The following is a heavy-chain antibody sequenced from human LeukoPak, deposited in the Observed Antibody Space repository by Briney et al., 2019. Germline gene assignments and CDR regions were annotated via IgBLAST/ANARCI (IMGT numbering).Heavy chain of an antibody. CDR3: ARRGDYGDYWFDP. J-gene: IGHJ5*02. V-gene: IGHV5-51*01. CDR1: GYSFTSYW. D-gene: IGHD4-17*01. CDR2: IYPGDSDT. Sequence: GESLKISCKGSGYSFTSYWIGWVRQMPGKGLEWMGIIYPGDSDTRYSPPFQGQVTILVDKSISTAYLQWGNLKASDTAMYYCARRGDYGDYWFDPWGQGTLVTVSS.